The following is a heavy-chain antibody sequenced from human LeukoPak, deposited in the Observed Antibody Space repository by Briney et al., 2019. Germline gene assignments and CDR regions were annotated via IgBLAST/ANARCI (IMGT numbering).Heavy chain of an antibody. D-gene: IGHD2-2*02. Sequence: ASVKVSCKASGYTFTNDDINWVRQATGQGLEWMGWMNPNSGNTGYAQKFQGRVTITRNTSISTAYMELNSLRSEATAVYFCARVHRRCSSTSCYRAAWFDPWGQGTLVTVSS. CDR3: ARVHRRCSSTSCYRAAWFDP. CDR1: GYTFTNDD. V-gene: IGHV1-8*03. J-gene: IGHJ5*02. CDR2: MNPNSGNT.